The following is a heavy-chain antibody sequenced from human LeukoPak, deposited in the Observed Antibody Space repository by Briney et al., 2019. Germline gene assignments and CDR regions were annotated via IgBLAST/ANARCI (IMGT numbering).Heavy chain of an antibody. CDR2: IYYSGST. CDR3: ARDRVAAAVKPYYYYYGMDV. CDR1: GVSISSGGYY. V-gene: IGHV4-31*03. D-gene: IGHD6-13*01. Sequence: SQTLSLTCTVSGVSISSGGYYWSWIRQHPGKGLEWIGYIYYSGSTYYNPSLKSRVTISVDTSKNQFSLKLSSVTAADTAVYYCARDRVAAAVKPYYYYYGMDVWGKGTTVTVSS. J-gene: IGHJ6*04.